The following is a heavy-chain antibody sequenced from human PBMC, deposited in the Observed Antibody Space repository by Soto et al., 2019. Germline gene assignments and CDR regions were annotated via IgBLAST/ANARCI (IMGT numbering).Heavy chain of an antibody. CDR1: GFPFTTYA. Sequence: EVQLLESGGGLVQPGGSLRLSCAASGFPFTTYAMIWVRQAPGKGLEGISGISGCGSNVFYAESVKGRFTISRDHANNVLYLQMNNLRDEDAAVYYGVKEAGGDCSSINCYIWAWGQGTLVTVSS. J-gene: IGHJ5*02. V-gene: IGHV3-23*01. CDR3: VKEAGGDCSSINCYIWA. CDR2: ISGCGSNV. D-gene: IGHD2-2*02.